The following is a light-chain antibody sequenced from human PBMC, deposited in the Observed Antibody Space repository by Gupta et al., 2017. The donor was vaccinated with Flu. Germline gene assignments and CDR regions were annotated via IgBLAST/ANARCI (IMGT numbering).Light chain of an antibody. J-gene: IGLJ1*01. CDR2: EKE. V-gene: IGLV1-40*01. CDR3: QSYDSSWDVYV. CDR1: SSNVGAGYD. Sequence: QSVLTQPPSVSGAPGQRVTISCSGSSSNVGAGYDVHWYQQLPETAPKVLIYEKEYRDSGVPARFSGSKSGTSAAVAITGLQAEDEADYYCQSYDSSWDVYVFGTGTKVTVL.